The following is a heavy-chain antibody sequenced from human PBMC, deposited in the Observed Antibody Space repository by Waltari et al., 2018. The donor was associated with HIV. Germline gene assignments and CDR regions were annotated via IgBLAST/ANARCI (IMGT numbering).Heavy chain of an antibody. Sequence: QLVQSEAEVKKPGASVKVSCKASGYTFTSYGINWVRQAPGQGLEWMGWISTYNGNTNYAQNLQDRVTMTTDTSTTTAYMGLRSRRSDDTAVYYCARDAVPGGYNYRLNDYWGQGTLVTVSS. CDR3: ARDAVPGGYNYRLNDY. D-gene: IGHD5-18*01. CDR1: GYTFTSYG. V-gene: IGHV1-18*01. J-gene: IGHJ4*02. CDR2: ISTYNGNT.